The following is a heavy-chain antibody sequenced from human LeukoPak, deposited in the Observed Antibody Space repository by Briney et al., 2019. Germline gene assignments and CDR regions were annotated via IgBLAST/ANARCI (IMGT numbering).Heavy chain of an antibody. J-gene: IGHJ6*03. Sequence: SVKVSCKASGGTFSSYAISWVRQAPGQGLEWMGGIIPIFGTANCAQKFQGRVTITADESTSTAYMELSSLRSEDTAVYYCARGLSYSNYGMGDYYYYMDIWGKGTTVTVSS. D-gene: IGHD4-11*01. V-gene: IGHV1-69*13. CDR1: GGTFSSYA. CDR3: ARGLSYSNYGMGDYYYYMDI. CDR2: IIPIFGTA.